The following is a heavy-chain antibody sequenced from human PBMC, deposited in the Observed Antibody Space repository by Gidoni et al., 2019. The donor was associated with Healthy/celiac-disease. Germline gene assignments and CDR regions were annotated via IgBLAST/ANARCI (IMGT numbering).Heavy chain of an antibody. CDR1: GFTFSSYA. Sequence: EVQLVASGGGLVQPGGSLRLSCAASGFTFSSYAMIWVRQAPGKGLELVSAISGLGGSPYYADSVKGRFTISRDNSKNTLYLQMNSLRAEDTAVYYCAKDLLVGAAAGTRGFDYWGQGTLVTVSS. J-gene: IGHJ4*02. D-gene: IGHD6-13*01. CDR3: AKDLLVGAAAGTRGFDY. V-gene: IGHV3-23*04. CDR2: ISGLGGSP.